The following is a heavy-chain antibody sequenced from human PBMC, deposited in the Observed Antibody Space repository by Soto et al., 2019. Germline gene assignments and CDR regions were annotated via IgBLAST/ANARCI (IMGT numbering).Heavy chain of an antibody. Sequence: QLQLQESGSGLVKPSQTLSLTCAVSGGSISSGGYSWSWIRQPPGKGLGWIGDIYHSGSTYYNPSLKSRVTISLARSEKQFSLKLISVTAADTAVYYCARASGYCSGGSCPVGWFDPWGQGTLVTVSS. CDR1: GGSISSGGYS. V-gene: IGHV4-30-2*01. CDR2: IYHSGST. CDR3: ARASGYCSGGSCPVGWFDP. D-gene: IGHD2-15*01. J-gene: IGHJ5*02.